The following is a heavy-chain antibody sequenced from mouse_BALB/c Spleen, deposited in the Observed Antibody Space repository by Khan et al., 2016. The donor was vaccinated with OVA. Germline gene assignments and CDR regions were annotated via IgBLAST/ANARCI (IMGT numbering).Heavy chain of an antibody. CDR1: GYTFTSYW. CDR2: ISPGSGTP. D-gene: IGHD1-1*01. V-gene: IGHV1S41*01. CDR3: ARANSYGSSHYAMDY. J-gene: IGHJ4*01. Sequence: DLVKPGASVKLSCKASGYTFTSYWINWIKQRPGQGLEWIGRISPGSGTPYYNEMFKGKATLTVDKSSSTAYIQLSSLSSEDAAVYFCARANSYGSSHYAMDYWGQGTPVTASS.